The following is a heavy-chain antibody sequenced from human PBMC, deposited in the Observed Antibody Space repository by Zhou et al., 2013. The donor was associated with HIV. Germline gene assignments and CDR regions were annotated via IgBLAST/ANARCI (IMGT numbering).Heavy chain of an antibody. V-gene: IGHV1-46*01. J-gene: IGHJ3*02. CDR1: GYTFTSYY. D-gene: IGHD3-22*01. CDR3: ARDSSDQSGYPHGAFDI. Sequence: QVQLVQSGAEVKKPGASVKVSCKASGYTFTSYYMHWVRQAPGQGLEWMGIINPSGGSTSYAQKFQGRVTMTRDTSTSTVYMELSSLRSEDTAVYYCARDSSDQSGYPHGAFDIWGQGTMVTVSS. CDR2: INPSGGST.